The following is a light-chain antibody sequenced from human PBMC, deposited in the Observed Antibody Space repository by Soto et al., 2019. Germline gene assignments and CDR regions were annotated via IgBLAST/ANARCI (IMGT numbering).Light chain of an antibody. Sequence: DIQMTQSPPTLSASVGDRVTITCRASQSISSWLAWYQQRPGKAPNLLIYDVSSLESGVPSRFSGSGSGTEFTLTISSLQPYDFATYYCQQYTNYPWTFGQGTNLDIK. J-gene: IGKJ1*01. V-gene: IGKV1-5*01. CDR2: DVS. CDR1: QSISSW. CDR3: QQYTNYPWT.